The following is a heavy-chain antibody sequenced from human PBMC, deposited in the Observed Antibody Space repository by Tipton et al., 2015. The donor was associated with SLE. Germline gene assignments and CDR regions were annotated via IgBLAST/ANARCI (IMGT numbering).Heavy chain of an antibody. J-gene: IGHJ3*02. CDR2: IYHGGGT. Sequence: TLSLTCTVSGGSINSGSYYWAWIRQSPGKGLEWIGNIYHGGGTHYNPPLKSRVTMSVDTSKNQFSLKLTSVTAADTAVYFCARDRTYYDSDGYPRPNAFDIWGQGTVVTVSS. CDR3: ARDRTYYDSDGYPRPNAFDI. V-gene: IGHV4-39*07. D-gene: IGHD3-22*01. CDR1: GGSINSGSYY.